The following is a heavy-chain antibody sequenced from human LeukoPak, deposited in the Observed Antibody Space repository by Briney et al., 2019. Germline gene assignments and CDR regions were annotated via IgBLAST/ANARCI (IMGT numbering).Heavy chain of an antibody. CDR3: AKDRGGARGFCDY. CDR2: ISGSGGST. CDR1: GFTFSSYE. Sequence: GGSLRLSCAASGFTFSSYEMNWVRQAPGKGLEWVSAISGSGGSTYYADSVKGRFTISRDNSKNTLYLQMNSLRAEDTAVYYCAKDRGGARGFCDYWGQGTLVTVSS. D-gene: IGHD3-16*01. V-gene: IGHV3-23*01. J-gene: IGHJ4*02.